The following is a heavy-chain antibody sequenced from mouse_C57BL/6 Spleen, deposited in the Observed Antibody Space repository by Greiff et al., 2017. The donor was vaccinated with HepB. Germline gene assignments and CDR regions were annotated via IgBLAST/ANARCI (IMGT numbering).Heavy chain of an antibody. V-gene: IGHV5-17*01. J-gene: IGHJ4*01. CDR3: ARPYYGNGFDYYAMDY. Sequence: VQLKESGGGLVKPGGSLKLSCAASGFTFSDYGMHWVRQAPEKGLEWVAYISSGSSTIYYADTVKGRFTISRDNAKNTLFLQMTSLRSEDTAMYYCARPYYGNGFDYYAMDYWGQGTSVTVSS. D-gene: IGHD2-10*01. CDR1: GFTFSDYG. CDR2: ISSGSSTI.